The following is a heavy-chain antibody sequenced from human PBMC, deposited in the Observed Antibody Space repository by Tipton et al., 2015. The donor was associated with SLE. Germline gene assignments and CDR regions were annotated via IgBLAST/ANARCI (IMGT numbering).Heavy chain of an antibody. D-gene: IGHD3-10*01. V-gene: IGHV4-34*01. CDR1: GGSFSGYS. J-gene: IGHJ4*02. CDR3: ARTSYYGLVHS. CDR2: INHSGST. Sequence: TLSLTCAVYGGSFSGYSWSWIRQPPGKGLEWIGDINHSGSTNYNPSLKSRVTISIDTSKNQFSLKLSSVSAADTAVYYCARTSYYGLVHSWGQGTLVTVSS.